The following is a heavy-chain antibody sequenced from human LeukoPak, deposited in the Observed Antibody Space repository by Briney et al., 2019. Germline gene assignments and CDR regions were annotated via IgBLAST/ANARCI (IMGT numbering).Heavy chain of an antibody. CDR2: ISDDETHK. D-gene: IGHD2-2*02. CDR3: ARPGYRSSTSCHTLSDY. V-gene: IGHV3-30-3*01. J-gene: IGHJ4*02. CDR1: GFMFFSHS. Sequence: GGSLRLSCAASGFMFFSHSMNWVRQAPGKGLEWVAVISDDETHKFYADSVKGRFTISRDSSLNTLYLQMDSLRAEDTAIYYCARPGYRSSTSCHTLSDYWGQGTLVTVSS.